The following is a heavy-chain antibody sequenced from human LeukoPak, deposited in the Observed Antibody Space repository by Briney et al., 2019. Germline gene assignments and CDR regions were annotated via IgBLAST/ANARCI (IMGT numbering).Heavy chain of an antibody. CDR1: GGSISSGGYY. D-gene: IGHD3-9*01. CDR2: IYYSGST. Sequence: PSETLSLTCTVSGGSISSGGYYWSWIRQRPGKGLEWIGYIYYSGSTYYNPSLKSRVTISVDTSKNQFSLKLSSVIAADTAVYYCARGVGDILTGYPEGFDPWGQGTLVTVSS. V-gene: IGHV4-31*03. J-gene: IGHJ5*02. CDR3: ARGVGDILTGYPEGFDP.